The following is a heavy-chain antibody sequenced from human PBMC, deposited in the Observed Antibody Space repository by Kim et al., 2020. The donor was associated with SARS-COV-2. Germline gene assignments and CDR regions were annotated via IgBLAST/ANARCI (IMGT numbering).Heavy chain of an antibody. J-gene: IGHJ3*02. CDR3: AGHAQASNAFDI. Sequence: RYSPSFQGQVTISADKSISTAYLQWSSLKASDTAMYYCAGHAQASNAFDIWGQGTMVTVSS. V-gene: IGHV5-51*01.